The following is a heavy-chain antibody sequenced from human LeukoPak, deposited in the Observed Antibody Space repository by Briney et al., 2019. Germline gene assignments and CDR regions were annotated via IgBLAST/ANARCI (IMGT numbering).Heavy chain of an antibody. CDR1: GFTFSSYG. CDR3: AKDRYCSSTSCYYGFDP. CDR2: ISWNSGSI. J-gene: IGHJ5*02. D-gene: IGHD2-2*01. Sequence: GRSLRLSCAASGFTFSSYGMHWVRQAPGKGLEWVSGISWNSGSIGYADSVKGRFTISRDNAKNSLYLQMNSLRAEDTALYYCAKDRYCSSTSCYYGFDPWGQGTLVTVSS. V-gene: IGHV3-9*01.